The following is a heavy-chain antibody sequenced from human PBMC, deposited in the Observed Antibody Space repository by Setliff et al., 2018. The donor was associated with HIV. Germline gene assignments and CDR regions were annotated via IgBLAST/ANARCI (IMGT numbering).Heavy chain of an antibody. CDR1: GLSMSYNY. CDR2: VHYSGST. J-gene: IGHJ4*02. CDR3: ASEKKACSVSDSFYEY. Sequence: NPSETLSLTCTVSGLSMSYNYWTWIRQSPGKGLEWIGYVHYSGSTRYNPSLKSRVTISVDTSKKKFSLKLTSMTATDTAVYYCASEKKACSVSDSFYEYWGQGVPVTVS. V-gene: IGHV4-59*01. D-gene: IGHD6-19*01.